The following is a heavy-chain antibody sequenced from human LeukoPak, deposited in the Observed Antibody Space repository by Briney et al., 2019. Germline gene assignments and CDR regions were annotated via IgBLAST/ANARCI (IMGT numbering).Heavy chain of an antibody. D-gene: IGHD1-26*01. V-gene: IGHV3-7*01. J-gene: IGHJ4*02. CDR3: ARDSESYAY. CDR1: GFTFSGYW. Sequence: GGSLRLSCAASGFTFSGYWMSWVRQAPGKGLEWVANIKQDGSEKYYVDSVKGRFTISRDDAKNSLYLQMNSLRAEDTAVYYCARDSESYAYWGQGTLVTVSS. CDR2: IKQDGSEK.